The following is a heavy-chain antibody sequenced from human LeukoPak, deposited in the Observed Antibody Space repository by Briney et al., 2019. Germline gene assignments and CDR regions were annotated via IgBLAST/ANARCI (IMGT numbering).Heavy chain of an antibody. CDR1: GFTFSSYA. Sequence: DPGGSLRLSCAASGFTFSSYALSWVRQAPGKGLEWVSAISGNGGSTYYADSVKGRFTISRDNSKNTLYLQMNSLRAEDRAVYYCAKTSSWDYFDYWGQGTLVTVSS. D-gene: IGHD6-13*01. CDR3: AKTSSWDYFDY. CDR2: ISGNGGST. J-gene: IGHJ4*02. V-gene: IGHV3-23*01.